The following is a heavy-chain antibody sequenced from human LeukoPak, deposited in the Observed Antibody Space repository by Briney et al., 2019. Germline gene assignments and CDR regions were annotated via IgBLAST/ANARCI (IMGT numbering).Heavy chain of an antibody. Sequence: ASVKVSCKASGYTFTSYDINWVRQATGQGFEWMGWMNPNSGNTGYAQKFQGRVTITRNISISTAYMELSSLRPEDTAVYYCARRTLTIRTFDIWGQGTMVTVSS. D-gene: IGHD3-3*01. CDR1: GYTFTSYD. V-gene: IGHV1-8*03. CDR2: MNPNSGNT. CDR3: ARRTLTIRTFDI. J-gene: IGHJ3*02.